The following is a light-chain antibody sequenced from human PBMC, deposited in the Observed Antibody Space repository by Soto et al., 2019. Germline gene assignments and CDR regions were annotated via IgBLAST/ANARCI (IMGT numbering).Light chain of an antibody. Sequence: EIVFTQSPATLSLSPGERATLSCRASQSVSSYLAWYQQKPGQAPRLLIYDASNRANGIPARFSGSGSGTDLTLTISSLEPEDFAVYYCQQRSNWHSWTFGQGTKVDIK. J-gene: IGKJ1*01. CDR2: DAS. V-gene: IGKV3-11*01. CDR3: QQRSNWHSWT. CDR1: QSVSSY.